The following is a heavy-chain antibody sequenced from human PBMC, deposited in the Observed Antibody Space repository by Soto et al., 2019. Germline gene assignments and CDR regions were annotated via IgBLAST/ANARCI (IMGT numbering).Heavy chain of an antibody. D-gene: IGHD1-26*01. CDR3: ARYGELLDPLYNWFDP. J-gene: IGHJ5*02. CDR2: ISSSSSYT. V-gene: IGHV3-11*06. CDR1: GFTFSDYY. Sequence: GSLRLSCAPSGFTFSDYYMSWIRQAPGKGLEWVSYISSSSSYTNYADSVKGRFTISRDNAKNSLYLQMNSLRAEDTAVYYCARYGELLDPLYNWFDPWGQGTLVTVSS.